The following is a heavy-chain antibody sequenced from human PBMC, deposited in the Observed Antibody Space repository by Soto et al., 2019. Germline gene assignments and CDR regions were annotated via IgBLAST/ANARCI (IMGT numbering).Heavy chain of an antibody. V-gene: IGHV1-18*01. Sequence: QVQLVQSGAEVKKPGASVKVSCKASDKTFLSYGISWVRQGPGQGLEWMGWISPYNGNTHYAQKLQGRVTMTTDTSTRTAYMELRSLRSDDTAVYYCATQIDTVMVFRDWGQGTLVTVSS. CDR3: ATQIDTVMVFRD. CDR1: DKTFLSYG. J-gene: IGHJ4*02. D-gene: IGHD5-18*01. CDR2: ISPYNGNT.